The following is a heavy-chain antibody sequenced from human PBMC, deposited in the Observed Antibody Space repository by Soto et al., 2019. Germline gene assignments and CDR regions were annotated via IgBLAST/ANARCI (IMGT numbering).Heavy chain of an antibody. CDR2: MSYDGRDK. J-gene: IGHJ4*02. CDR1: GFTFISYG. V-gene: IGHV3-30*18. CDR3: AKARSGSWHEGYYFDN. Sequence: QVQLVESGGGVVQPGRSLRLSCAASGFTFISYGMHWVRQAPGKGLEWLAVMSYDGRDKYYADSVRGRFTISRDNSKNTVYLQLNSLRVEDTAVYYCAKARSGSWHEGYYFDNRGQGTLVTVSS. D-gene: IGHD2-15*01.